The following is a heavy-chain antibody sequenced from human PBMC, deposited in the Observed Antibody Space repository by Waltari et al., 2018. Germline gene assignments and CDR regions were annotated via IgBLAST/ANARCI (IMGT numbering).Heavy chain of an antibody. V-gene: IGHV4-59*01. CDR2: IYYSGST. CDR3: ARGPLYCSGGSCYLLDYYFDY. Sequence: QVQLQESGPGLVKPSETLSLTCTVSGGSISSYYWSWIRQPPGKGLEWIGYIYYSGSTNYNPALKSRVTISVDTSKNQFSLKLSSVTAADTAVYYCARGPLYCSGGSCYLLDYYFDYWGQGTLVTVSS. J-gene: IGHJ4*02. D-gene: IGHD2-15*01. CDR1: GGSISSYY.